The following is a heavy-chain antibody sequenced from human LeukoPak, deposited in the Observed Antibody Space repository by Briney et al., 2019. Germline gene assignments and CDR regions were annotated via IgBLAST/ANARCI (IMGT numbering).Heavy chain of an antibody. Sequence: PGGSLRLSCAASGFTFSSYWMSWVRQAPGKGLEWVANIKQDGSEKYYVDSVKGRFTISRDNAKNSLYLQMNILRAEDTAVYYCARDLSPDYDFWSGYYTGRAFDIWGQGTMVTVSS. CDR2: IKQDGSEK. CDR1: GFTFSSYW. CDR3: ARDLSPDYDFWSGYYTGRAFDI. J-gene: IGHJ3*02. V-gene: IGHV3-7*01. D-gene: IGHD3-3*01.